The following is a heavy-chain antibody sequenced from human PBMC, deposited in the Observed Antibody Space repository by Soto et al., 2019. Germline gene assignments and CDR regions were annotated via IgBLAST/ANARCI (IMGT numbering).Heavy chain of an antibody. V-gene: IGHV4-31*03. D-gene: IGHD2-2*01. CDR2: IYHTGKT. CDR1: GDALYICGNH. J-gene: IGHJ5*02. CDR3: ARDGSSTTNWIPP. Sequence: SEDLSLPCTVSGDALYICGNHWTRIRQHPRKGLEGIGYIYHTGKTYYDPSPETRVTMSVDTSKNQFSLKLASVTAAVAAAYYCARDGSSTTNWIPPCGQGTLVTGSS.